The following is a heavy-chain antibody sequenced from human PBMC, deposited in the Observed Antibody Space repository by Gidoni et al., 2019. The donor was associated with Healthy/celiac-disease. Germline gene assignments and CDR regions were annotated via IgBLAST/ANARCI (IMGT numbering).Heavy chain of an antibody. CDR3: TTEVLLWFGENDY. CDR2: IKSKTDGGTT. CDR1: GFTFSNAW. J-gene: IGHJ4*02. D-gene: IGHD3-10*01. Sequence: EVQLVESGGGLVKPGGSLRLSCAASGFTFSNAWMSWVRQAPGKGLEWVGRIKSKTDGGTTDYAAPVKGRFTISRDDSKNTLYLQMNSLKTEDTAVYYCTTEVLLWFGENDYWGQGTLVTVSS. V-gene: IGHV3-15*01.